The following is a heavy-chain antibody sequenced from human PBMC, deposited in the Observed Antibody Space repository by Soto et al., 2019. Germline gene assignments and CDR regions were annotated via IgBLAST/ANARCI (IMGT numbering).Heavy chain of an antibody. CDR1: GGSLTKYY. J-gene: IGHJ4*02. CDR2: ISTSGNV. CDR3: ARDNNDFWSLYPLAFDY. V-gene: IGHV4-4*07. Sequence: SETLSLTCTVSGGSLTKYYWSWIRQPAGKGLEWIGRISTSGNVVSKASLRSRLTMSVDTSKNQFSLRLTSVTAADTAVYYCARDNNDFWSLYPLAFDYWGQGALVIVSS. D-gene: IGHD3-3*01.